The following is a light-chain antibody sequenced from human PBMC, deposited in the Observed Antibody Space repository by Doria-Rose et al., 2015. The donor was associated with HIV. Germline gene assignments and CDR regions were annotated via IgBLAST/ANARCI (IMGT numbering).Light chain of an antibody. J-gene: IGKJ1*01. V-gene: IGKV3-20*01. CDR1: QSFSSTY. CDR3: HQYGTSWT. Sequence: LTQSPGTLSLSPGERATLSSRASQSFSSTYLAWYQQKPGQAPSLLIYDGSTRATGIPDRFSASGSWTDFTLTINRLEPEDFALYYCHQYGTSWTFGQGTKVEI. CDR2: DGS.